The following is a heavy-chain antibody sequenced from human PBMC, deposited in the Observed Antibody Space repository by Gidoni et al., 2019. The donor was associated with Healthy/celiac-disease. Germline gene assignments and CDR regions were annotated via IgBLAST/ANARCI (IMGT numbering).Heavy chain of an antibody. CDR2: ISGIGGST. CDR3: AKGPEGSYYPFGDY. D-gene: IGHD1-26*01. J-gene: IGHJ4*02. CDR1: GFTFSSYA. V-gene: IGHV3-23*01. Sequence: EVQLLESGGGLVQPGGSLRLSCAASGFTFSSYAMSWVRQAPGKGLEWVSAISGIGGSTYYADSVKGRFTISRDTSKNTLYLQMNSLRAEDTAVYYCAKGPEGSYYPFGDYWGQGTLVTVSS.